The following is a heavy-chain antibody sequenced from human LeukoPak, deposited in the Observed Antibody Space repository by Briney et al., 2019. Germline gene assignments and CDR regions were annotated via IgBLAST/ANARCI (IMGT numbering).Heavy chain of an antibody. V-gene: IGHV1-69*04. D-gene: IGHD3-22*01. Sequence: ASVKVSCKASGGTFSSYAISWVRQAPGQGLEWMGRIIPILGIANYAQKFQGRVTITADKSTSTAYMELSSLRSEDTAVYYCARDRGQYYDSSGYPTWGQGTLDTVSS. J-gene: IGHJ5*02. CDR3: ARDRGQYYDSSGYPT. CDR2: IIPILGIA. CDR1: GGTFSSYA.